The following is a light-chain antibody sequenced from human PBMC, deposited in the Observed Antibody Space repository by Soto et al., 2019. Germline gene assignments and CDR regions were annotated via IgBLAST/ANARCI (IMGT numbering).Light chain of an antibody. J-gene: IGKJ5*01. V-gene: IGKV1-8*01. Sequence: TQSPATLSLSPGERATLSCRASQSLINFVAWYQHKPGKAPKLLIYAASTLQSGVPSRFSGSGSGTDFTLTISCLQSEDFATYYCQQYYSYPFTFGQGTRLEIK. CDR1: QSLINF. CDR3: QQYYSYPFT. CDR2: AAS.